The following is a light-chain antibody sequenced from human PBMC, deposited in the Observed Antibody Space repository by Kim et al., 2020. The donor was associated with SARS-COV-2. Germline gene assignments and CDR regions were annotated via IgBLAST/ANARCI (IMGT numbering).Light chain of an antibody. V-gene: IGLV3-1*01. CDR1: KLGDKY. J-gene: IGLJ1*01. CDR3: QAWDSSTHNYV. Sequence: SYELTQPPSVSVSPGQTASITCSGYKLGDKYVSWYQQKPGQSPVVVIYQDNQRPSGIPERFSGSNSGNTATLTISGTQAMDEADYYCQAWDSSTHNYVFGAGPKVNVL. CDR2: QDN.